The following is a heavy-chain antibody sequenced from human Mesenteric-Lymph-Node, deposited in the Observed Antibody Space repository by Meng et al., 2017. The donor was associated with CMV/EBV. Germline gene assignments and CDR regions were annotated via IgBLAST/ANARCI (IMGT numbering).Heavy chain of an antibody. D-gene: IGHD3-22*01. CDR2: VYYSGSA. CDR3: AREVDVYGSSGSPGAFDI. Sequence: GSLRLSCTVSGVSLSNYYWSWIRQPPGKGLEWIGYVYYSGSAKYSPSLGSRVSISVDNSKNQLSLRLTSVTAADTAIYYCAREVDVYGSSGSPGAFDIWGQGTVVTVSS. J-gene: IGHJ3*02. CDR1: GVSLSNYY. V-gene: IGHV4-59*01.